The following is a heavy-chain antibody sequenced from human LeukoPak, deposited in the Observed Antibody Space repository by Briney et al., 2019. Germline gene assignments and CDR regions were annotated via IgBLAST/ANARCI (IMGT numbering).Heavy chain of an antibody. D-gene: IGHD3-22*01. CDR1: GCSSSSCY. CDR3: ARELAGDSSGYYYGGGPIDY. Sequence: KPSDPLSLTCTVAGCSSSSCYWSWFRQHPRKGLEWIGYIDYSGSTNYNPSLKSRVTISVDTSTNQFSLKLSSVTAADTAVYYCARELAGDSSGYYYGGGPIDYWGQGTLVTVSS. CDR2: IDYSGST. J-gene: IGHJ4*02. V-gene: IGHV4-59*01.